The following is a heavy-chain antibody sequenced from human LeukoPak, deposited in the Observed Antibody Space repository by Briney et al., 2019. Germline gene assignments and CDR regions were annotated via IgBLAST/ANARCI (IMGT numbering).Heavy chain of an antibody. J-gene: IGHJ5*02. Sequence: GRSLRLSCSASGFTFSTYGMPWVRQAPGKGLEWVAIISYHGRDTFYGDSVKGRFTISRDNSKNTVYLQMNSLTVEDTAVYYCARHYGPWGQGTLVTVSS. CDR2: ISYHGRDT. CDR3: ARHYGP. CDR1: GFTFSTYG. V-gene: IGHV3-30*03. D-gene: IGHD3-16*01.